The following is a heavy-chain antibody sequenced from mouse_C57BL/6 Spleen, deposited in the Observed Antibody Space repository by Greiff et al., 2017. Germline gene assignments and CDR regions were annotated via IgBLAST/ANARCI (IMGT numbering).Heavy chain of an antibody. Sequence: EVKLVESGGGLVKPGGSLKLSCAASGFTFSSYAMSWVRQTPEKRLEWVATISDGGSYTYYPDNVKGRFTISRDNAKNNLYLQMSHLKSEDTAMYYCARVSGTGVFDYWGQGTTLTVSS. CDR1: GFTFSSYA. V-gene: IGHV5-4*03. J-gene: IGHJ2*01. CDR3: ARVSGTGVFDY. CDR2: ISDGGSYT. D-gene: IGHD3-3*01.